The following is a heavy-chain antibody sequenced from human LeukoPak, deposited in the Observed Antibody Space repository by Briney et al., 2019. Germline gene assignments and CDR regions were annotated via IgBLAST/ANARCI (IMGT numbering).Heavy chain of an antibody. D-gene: IGHD2-15*01. J-gene: IGHJ4*02. V-gene: IGHV1-2*02. CDR1: GYTFTSYG. CDR2: INPNSGGT. CDR3: ARYCSGGSCLGSFDY. Sequence: ASVKVSCKASGYTFTSYGISWVRQAPGQGLEWMGWINPNSGGTNYAQKFQGRVTMTRDTYITTAYMELSSLRSDDTAMYYCARYCSGGSCLGSFDYWGQGTMLTVSS.